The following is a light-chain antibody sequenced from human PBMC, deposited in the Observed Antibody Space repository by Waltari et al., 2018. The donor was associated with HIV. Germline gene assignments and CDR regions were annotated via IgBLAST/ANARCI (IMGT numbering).Light chain of an antibody. CDR2: EVS. J-gene: IGLJ2*01. V-gene: IGLV2-14*01. Sequence: QSALTQPASVSGSPGKSITISCIGSSSDLGASTFVSWYQQRPGKAPKLMIYEVSDRPSGSSNRFSGSKSGITASLTISGLQADDEADYYCASYTRSGILLFGGGTRLTVL. CDR1: SSDLGASTF. CDR3: ASYTRSGILL.